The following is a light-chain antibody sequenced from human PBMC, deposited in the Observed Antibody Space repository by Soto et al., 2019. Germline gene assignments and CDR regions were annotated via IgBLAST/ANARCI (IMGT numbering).Light chain of an antibody. CDR2: EVR. Sequence: QSALTQPASVSGSAGQSITISCSGTMRDVGAYNLVSWYQQHPGTAPKLIIYEVRNRPSGISSRFSGSRSGNTASLTISGLQPEDEGDYYCSSYGGRYNYVFGTGTKLTVL. V-gene: IGLV2-14*01. CDR3: SSYGGRYNYV. CDR1: MRDVGAYNL. J-gene: IGLJ1*01.